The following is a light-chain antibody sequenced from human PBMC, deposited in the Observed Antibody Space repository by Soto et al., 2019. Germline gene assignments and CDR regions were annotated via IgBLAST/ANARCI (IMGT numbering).Light chain of an antibody. CDR3: FSYASTRDCYV. CDR1: GSDIGSYNL. Sequence: QSALTQPASVSGSPAQSTTIICTGTGSDIGSYNLVSWYQQPPGKAPKLIIYEVTNRPSGVSSRFSGSKSGNTASLTISGLQAEDDADYYCFSYASTRDCYVFGTRTKVPVL. J-gene: IGLJ1*01. V-gene: IGLV2-23*02. CDR2: EVT.